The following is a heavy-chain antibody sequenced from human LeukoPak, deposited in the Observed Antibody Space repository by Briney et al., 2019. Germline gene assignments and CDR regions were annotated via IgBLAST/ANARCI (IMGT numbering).Heavy chain of an antibody. D-gene: IGHD3-16*01. CDR1: GGSISSNSFY. J-gene: IGHJ6*03. V-gene: IGHV4-39*01. Sequence: SETLSLTCSVSGGSISSNSFYWGWIRQPPGKGLEWIGSIYYSGSTFYNSSLESRVILSVDMSKNQLSLKLTSMTAADTAVYYCARQGADYFYYYIDVWGEGTAVAVSS. CDR2: IYYSGST. CDR3: ARQGADYFYYYIDV.